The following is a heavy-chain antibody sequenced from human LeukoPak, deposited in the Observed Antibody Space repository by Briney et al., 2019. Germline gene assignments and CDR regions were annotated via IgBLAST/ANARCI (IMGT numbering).Heavy chain of an antibody. J-gene: IGHJ3*02. CDR1: ALRFSSFA. Sequence: GGSLRLSCAASALRFSSFAMTWVRQVPGKELEWVSGIHGSGETTYYADSVKGRFTISRDNSREMLYLQMNSLRVEDTAVYYCAKDPNGDYVGAFDSWGQGTMVTVSS. CDR2: IHGSGETT. D-gene: IGHD4-17*01. CDR3: AKDPNGDYVGAFDS. V-gene: IGHV3-23*01.